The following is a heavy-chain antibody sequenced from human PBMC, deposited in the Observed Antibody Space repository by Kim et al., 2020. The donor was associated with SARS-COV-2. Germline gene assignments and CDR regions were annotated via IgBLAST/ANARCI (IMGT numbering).Heavy chain of an antibody. Sequence: GGSLRLSCVTSRFSLSDHYIDWVRQGPGKGLEWVGRSGNKASSHTTEYAASVKDRFTISRDDSKNSLYLQMNSLKTEDTAVYYCCRGYSGGPIYAFDIWGQGKGVTVSS. CDR3: CRGYSGGPIYAFDI. D-gene: IGHD6-19*01. V-gene: IGHV3-72*01. CDR1: RFSLSDHY. J-gene: IGHJ3*02. CDR2: SGNKASSHTT.